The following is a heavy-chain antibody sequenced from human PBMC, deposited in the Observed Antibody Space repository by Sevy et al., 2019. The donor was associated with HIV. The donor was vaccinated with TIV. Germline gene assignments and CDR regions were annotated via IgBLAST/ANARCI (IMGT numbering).Heavy chain of an antibody. CDR1: GFTFSSYS. D-gene: IGHD5-12*01. CDR3: ARTDIVATIDYYYYGMDV. CDR2: ISSSSSTI. V-gene: IGHV3-48*02. Sequence: GGSLRLSCAASGFTFSSYSMNWVRQAPGKGLEWVSYISSSSSTIYYADSVKGRFTISRDNAKNSLYLQMNSLRDEDTAVYYCARTDIVATIDYYYYGMDVWGQGTTVTVS. J-gene: IGHJ6*02.